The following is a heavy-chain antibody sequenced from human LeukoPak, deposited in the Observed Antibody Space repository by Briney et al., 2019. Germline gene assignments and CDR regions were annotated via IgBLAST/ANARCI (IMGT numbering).Heavy chain of an antibody. J-gene: IGHJ4*02. CDR2: IIPIFGTA. D-gene: IGHD3-3*01. Sequence: ASVKVSCKASGGTFSSYAISWVRQAPGQGLEWMGGIIPIFGTANYAQKFQGRVTITADESTSTAYMELSSLRSEDTAVYYCAISRRGYYDFWSGYYIGYWGQGTLATVSS. CDR1: GGTFSSYA. CDR3: AISRRGYYDFWSGYYIGY. V-gene: IGHV1-69*13.